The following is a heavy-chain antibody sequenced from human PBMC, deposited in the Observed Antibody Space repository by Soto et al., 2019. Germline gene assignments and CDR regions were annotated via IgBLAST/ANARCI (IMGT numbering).Heavy chain of an antibody. CDR1: GFSFRGYG. CDR3: TKPPSIKYGFDY. V-gene: IGHV3-23*04. J-gene: IGHJ4*02. CDR2: ISSSSGST. Sequence: EVQLVESGGGLVQPGGSLRLSCAASGFSFRGYGLTWVRQAPGKGLEWVSAISSSSGSTFYADSVKGRFIISRDNSKNTLYLHMNSLRVEDTAVYYCTKPPSIKYGFDYWGQGTLVAVSS. D-gene: IGHD1-20*01.